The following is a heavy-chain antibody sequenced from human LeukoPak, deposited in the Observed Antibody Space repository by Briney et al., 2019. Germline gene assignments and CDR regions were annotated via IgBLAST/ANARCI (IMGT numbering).Heavy chain of an antibody. CDR1: GYTFTTYD. J-gene: IGHJ5*02. D-gene: IGHD6-19*01. V-gene: IGHV1-8*01. CDR2: MNPNSCNT. Sequence: GASVKVFCRASGYTFTTYDINWVRQATGQGLEGMRWMNPNSCNTGYTQKFQGSVTMTRNTSIRTAYMQLSSLRSEDTAVHYCARGRGSGHKETWFAPWGQGTLVTVSS. CDR3: ARGRGSGHKETWFAP.